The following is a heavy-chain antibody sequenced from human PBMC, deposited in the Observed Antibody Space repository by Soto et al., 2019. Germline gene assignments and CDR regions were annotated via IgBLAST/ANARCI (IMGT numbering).Heavy chain of an antibody. D-gene: IGHD2-21*02. Sequence: ASVKVSCKASGYTFTSYAMHWVRQAPGQRLEWKGWINAGNGNKKNSQKFQGKVTITRDTSESTAYKEMSSLRTEDTAVYYCARVRGYCGGDCPVPYGMDVWGQGTTVTVSS. CDR2: INAGNGNK. CDR1: GYTFTSYA. J-gene: IGHJ6*02. V-gene: IGHV1-3*01. CDR3: ARVRGYCGGDCPVPYGMDV.